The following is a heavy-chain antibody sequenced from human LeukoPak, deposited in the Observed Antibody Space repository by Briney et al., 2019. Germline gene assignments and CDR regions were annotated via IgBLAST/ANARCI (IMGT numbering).Heavy chain of an antibody. J-gene: IGHJ4*02. D-gene: IGHD2-15*01. Sequence: GGSLRLSCAASGFTFSDFWMHWVRQAPGKGLVWVSRINSDGSSTNYADSVKGRFTISRDNAKNSLYLQMSSLRDEDTAVYYCAQKGGTDHWGQGTLVTVSS. V-gene: IGHV3-74*01. CDR3: AQKGGTDH. CDR1: GFTFSDFW. CDR2: INSDGSST.